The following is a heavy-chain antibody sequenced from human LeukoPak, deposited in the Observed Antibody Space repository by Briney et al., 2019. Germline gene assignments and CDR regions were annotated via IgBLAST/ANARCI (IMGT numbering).Heavy chain of an antibody. CDR2: ISDSGGST. CDR1: EFTFSSYA. J-gene: IGHJ3*01. Sequence: QPGGSLRLSCAASEFTFSSYAMSWVRQAPGKGLEWVSAISDSGGSTYYADSVKGRFTISRDNSKSTLYLQMNSLRAEDTAVYYCAKVPTGQVGVWGQGTMVTVSS. D-gene: IGHD1-14*01. CDR3: AKVPTGQVGV. V-gene: IGHV3-23*01.